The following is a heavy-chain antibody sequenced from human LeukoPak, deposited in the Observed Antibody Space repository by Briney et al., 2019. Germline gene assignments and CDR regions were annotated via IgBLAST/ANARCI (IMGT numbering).Heavy chain of an antibody. V-gene: IGHV4-31*03. Sequence: TSETLSLTCTVSGGSISSGGYYWSWIRQHPGKGLEWIGYIYYSGSTYYNPSLKSRVTISVDTPKNQFSLKLSSVTAADTAVYYCARSMIVVPEDAFDIWGQGTMVTVSS. J-gene: IGHJ3*02. CDR3: ARSMIVVPEDAFDI. D-gene: IGHD3-22*01. CDR2: IYYSGST. CDR1: GGSISSGGYY.